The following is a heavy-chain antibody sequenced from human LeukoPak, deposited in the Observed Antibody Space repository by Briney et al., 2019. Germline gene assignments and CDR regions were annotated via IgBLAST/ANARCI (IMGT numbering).Heavy chain of an antibody. Sequence: SQTLSLTCTVSGDSISNHNDFWGWIRQPPGKGLEWIANIYTSGRTLFLSSLQNRVALSLDPSKNQASLKLNPVTAADSAVYYCARRPEYNRSSRWAFDIWGQGTMVRVST. D-gene: IGHD1-14*01. J-gene: IGHJ3*02. CDR1: GDSISNHNDF. CDR3: ARRPEYNRSSRWAFDI. CDR2: IYTSGRT. V-gene: IGHV4-39*01.